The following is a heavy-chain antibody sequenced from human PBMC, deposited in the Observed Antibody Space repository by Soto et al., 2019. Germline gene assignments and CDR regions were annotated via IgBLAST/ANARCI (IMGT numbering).Heavy chain of an antibody. D-gene: IGHD6-13*01. J-gene: IGHJ4*02. V-gene: IGHV4-30-4*01. CDR2: IYYSGST. CDR1: GGSISSGDYY. CDR3: ARGHNFVRRGGPAYSSSWYYFDY. Sequence: SETLSLTCTVSGGSISSGDYYWSWIRQPPGKGLEWIGYIYYSGSTYYNPSLKSRVTISVDTSKNQFSLKLSSVTAADTAVYYCARGHNFVRRGGPAYSSSWYYFDYWGQGTLVTVSS.